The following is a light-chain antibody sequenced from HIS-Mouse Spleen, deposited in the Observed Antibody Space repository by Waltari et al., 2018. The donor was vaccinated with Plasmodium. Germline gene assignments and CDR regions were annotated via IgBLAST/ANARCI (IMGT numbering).Light chain of an antibody. CDR3: QQRSNWPYT. J-gene: IGKJ2*01. CDR1: QSVSSY. CDR2: DAS. Sequence: EIVLTQSPATLSLSPGERATLSCRASQSVSSYLAWYQQKPCQAPRLLIYDASNRATGIPARFSGSGSGTDFTLTISSLEPEDFAVHYCQQRSNWPYTFGQGTKLEIK. V-gene: IGKV3-11*01.